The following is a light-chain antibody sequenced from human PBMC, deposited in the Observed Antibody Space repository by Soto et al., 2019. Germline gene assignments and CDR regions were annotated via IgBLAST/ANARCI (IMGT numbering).Light chain of an antibody. CDR1: QSVSSY. Sequence: EIVLTQSPATLSLSPGERATLSCRASQSVSSYLAWYQQKPGQAPRLLIYDASNRATGIPARFSGSGSGTDFTLTISSLEPEDFAGYYGQQRSNWPPEWTFGQGTKVEIK. CDR3: QQRSNWPPEWT. J-gene: IGKJ1*01. V-gene: IGKV3-11*01. CDR2: DAS.